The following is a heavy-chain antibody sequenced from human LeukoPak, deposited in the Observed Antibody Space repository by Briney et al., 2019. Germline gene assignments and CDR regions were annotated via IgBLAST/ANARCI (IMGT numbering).Heavy chain of an antibody. Sequence: GGSLRLSCAASGFAFSGSNLNWFRQAPGKGLEWVSSITSDAYIYYADSLKGRFSISRDNAKNSVFLQMISLRAEDTAVYYCARADHADYGVDFWGQGTLVTVSS. J-gene: IGHJ4*02. V-gene: IGHV3-21*01. CDR1: GFAFSGSN. CDR3: ARADHADYGVDF. D-gene: IGHD4-17*01. CDR2: ITSDAYI.